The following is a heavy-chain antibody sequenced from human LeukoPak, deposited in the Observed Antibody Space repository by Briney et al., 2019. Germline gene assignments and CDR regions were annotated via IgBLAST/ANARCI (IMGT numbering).Heavy chain of an antibody. CDR2: IANDGRNE. J-gene: IGHJ3*02. CDR1: GFTFRRYD. CDR3: AKDYRDAFDI. V-gene: IGHV3-30*04. Sequence: GRSLRLSCVASGFTFRRYDMHWVRQAPGKGLEWVAVIANDGRNEIYADSVKGRFTISRDNSKNTLYLQMNSLRAEDTAVYYCAKDYRDAFDIWGQGTMVTVSS.